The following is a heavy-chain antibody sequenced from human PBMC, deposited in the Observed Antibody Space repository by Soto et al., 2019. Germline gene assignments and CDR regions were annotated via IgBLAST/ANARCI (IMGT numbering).Heavy chain of an antibody. CDR2: IWYDGSNK. D-gene: IGHD3-22*01. J-gene: IGHJ4*02. V-gene: IGHV3-33*01. CDR3: ASRSGYYYEGFDY. CDR1: GFIFSSYG. Sequence: GGSLRLSCAASGFIFSSYGMHWVRQAPGKGLEWVAVIWYDGSNKYYADSVKGRFTISRDDSKNTLYLQMNSLRAEDTAVYYCASRSGYYYEGFDYWGQGTLVTVSS.